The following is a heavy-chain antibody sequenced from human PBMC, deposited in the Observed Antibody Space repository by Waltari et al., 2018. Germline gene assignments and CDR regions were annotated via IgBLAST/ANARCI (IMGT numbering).Heavy chain of an antibody. Sequence: EEQLVESGGGLIQPGESLRVSCAVSGFTFSRYWMNWVRQAPGKGLVWVARINSDGRDTSYADSVKGRFTISRDNAKNTVYLQMKRLRAEDTAVYYCARVARKTYSSPIPGRDYYYGMDVWGLGTTVTVSS. CDR2: INSDGRDT. V-gene: IGHV3-74*01. J-gene: IGHJ6*02. D-gene: IGHD6-13*01. CDR3: ARVARKTYSSPIPGRDYYYGMDV. CDR1: GFTFSRYW.